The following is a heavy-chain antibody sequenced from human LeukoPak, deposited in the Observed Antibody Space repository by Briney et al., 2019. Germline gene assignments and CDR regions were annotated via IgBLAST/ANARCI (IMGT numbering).Heavy chain of an antibody. J-gene: IGHJ5*02. CDR2: IYYGGST. CDR3: ARLVVMVYAIPYWFDP. D-gene: IGHD2-8*01. Sequence: SETLSLTCSVSGGSISSSSYHWAWIRQPPGKGLELIGSIYYGGSTCYNPAVKSRVTISVDTSKNQFSLKLTSVTAADTAVYYCARLVVMVYAIPYWFDPWGQGTLVTVSS. V-gene: IGHV4-39*01. CDR1: GGSISSSSYH.